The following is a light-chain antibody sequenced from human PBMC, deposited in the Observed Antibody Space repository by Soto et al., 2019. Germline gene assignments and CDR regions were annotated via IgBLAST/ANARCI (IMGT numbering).Light chain of an antibody. CDR3: SSYTGGRTPVV. J-gene: IGLJ2*01. CDR1: SSDVGGYNY. CDR2: EVS. Sequence: QSALTQPASVSGSPGQSITISCTGTSSDVGGYNYVSWYQQHPGKAPKLMIYEVSNRPSGVSNRFSGSKSGNTASLTISGLQAEDEADYYCSSYTGGRTPVVFGGGTKLTVL. V-gene: IGLV2-14*01.